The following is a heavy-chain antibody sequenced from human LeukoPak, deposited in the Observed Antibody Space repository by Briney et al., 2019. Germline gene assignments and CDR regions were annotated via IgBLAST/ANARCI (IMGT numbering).Heavy chain of an antibody. J-gene: IGHJ4*02. CDR3: VRDYCGGDCYPFDY. CDR2: INWNGGST. Sequence: TGGSLRLSCVASGFTYEDYGMSWVRQAPGKGLEWVSGINWNGGSTGYADSVKGRFTISRDNAKKSLYLKMNSPRGEDTALYYCVRDYCGGDCYPFDYWGQGTLVTVSS. D-gene: IGHD2-21*02. CDR1: GFTYEDYG. V-gene: IGHV3-20*04.